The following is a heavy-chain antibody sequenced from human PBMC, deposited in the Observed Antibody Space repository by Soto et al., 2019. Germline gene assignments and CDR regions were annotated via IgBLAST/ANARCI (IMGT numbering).Heavy chain of an antibody. CDR1: GFTFSSYW. V-gene: IGHV3-74*01. Sequence: EVQLVESGGGLVQPGGSLRLSCAASGFTFSSYWMHWVRQAPGKGLVWVSRINSDGSSTSYADSVKGRFTISRDNAKNTLYLQMNSLRAEDTAVYYCVRVASAAPYYYYGMDVWGQGTTVTVSS. D-gene: IGHD2-2*01. CDR2: INSDGSST. CDR3: VRVASAAPYYYYGMDV. J-gene: IGHJ6*02.